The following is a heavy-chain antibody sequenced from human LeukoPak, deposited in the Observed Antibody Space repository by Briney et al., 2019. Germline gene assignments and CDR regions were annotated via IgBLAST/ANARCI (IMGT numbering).Heavy chain of an antibody. CDR3: ARDQIRFLEWLPLDY. CDR1: GFTFSSYS. D-gene: IGHD3-3*01. V-gene: IGHV3-21*01. Sequence: GGSLRLSCAASGFTFSSYSMNWVRQAPGKGLEWVSSISSSSSDIYYADSVKGRFTISRDNAKNSLYLQMNSLRAEDTAVYYCARDQIRFLEWLPLDYWGQGTLVTVSS. CDR2: ISSSSSDI. J-gene: IGHJ4*02.